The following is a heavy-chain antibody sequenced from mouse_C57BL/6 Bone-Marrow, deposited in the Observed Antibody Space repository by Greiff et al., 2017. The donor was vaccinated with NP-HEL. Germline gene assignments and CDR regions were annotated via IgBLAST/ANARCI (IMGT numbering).Heavy chain of an antibody. Sequence: VMLVESGAELARPGASVKLSCKASGYTFTSYGISWVKQRTGQGLEWIGEIYPRSGNTYYNEKFKGKATLTADKSSSTAYMELRSLTSEDSAVYFCARNSFAYWGQGTLVTVSA. D-gene: IGHD2-1*01. CDR3: ARNSFAY. CDR1: GYTFTSYG. J-gene: IGHJ3*01. CDR2: IYPRSGNT. V-gene: IGHV1-81*01.